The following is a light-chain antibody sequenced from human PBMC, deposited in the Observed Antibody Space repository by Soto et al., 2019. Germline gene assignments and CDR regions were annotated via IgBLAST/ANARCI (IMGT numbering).Light chain of an antibody. CDR2: DAS. CDR3: QQYNTYSSLT. CDR1: QSLSSW. Sequence: DIQMTQSPSTLSASLGDRVTITCRASQSLSSWLAWYQQKPGKAPKLLIYDASSLESGVPSRFSGSGSGTEFTLTISSLQPDDFATYYCQQYNTYSSLTFGGGTKVDIK. V-gene: IGKV1-5*01. J-gene: IGKJ4*01.